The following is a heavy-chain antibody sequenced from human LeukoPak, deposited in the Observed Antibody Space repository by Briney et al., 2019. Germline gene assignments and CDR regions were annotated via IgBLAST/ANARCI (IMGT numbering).Heavy chain of an antibody. J-gene: IGHJ4*02. CDR3: ARDSRRRYYYDSSGYSAPADY. D-gene: IGHD3-22*01. Sequence: GASVKVSCKASGYTFTSYAMHWVRQAPGQRLEWMGWINAGNGNTKYSQEFQGRVTITRDTSASTAYMELSSLRSEDMAVYYCARDSRRRYYYDSSGYSAPADYWGQGTLVTVSS. CDR2: INAGNGNT. CDR1: GYTFTSYA. V-gene: IGHV1-3*03.